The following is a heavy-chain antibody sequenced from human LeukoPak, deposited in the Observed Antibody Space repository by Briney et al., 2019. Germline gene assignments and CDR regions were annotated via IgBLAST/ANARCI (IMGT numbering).Heavy chain of an antibody. CDR3: AKPDSSGTGYFDY. CDR2: ISGGSIT. Sequence: GGSLRLSCAASGFTFSNYVMSWVRQTPWKGLEWVSSISGGSITFYADSVKGRFTISRDNSKNMMYLQMNSLRAEDTAVYYCAKPDSSGTGYFDYWGQGTLVTVSS. J-gene: IGHJ4*02. CDR1: GFTFSNYV. V-gene: IGHV3-23*01. D-gene: IGHD3-22*01.